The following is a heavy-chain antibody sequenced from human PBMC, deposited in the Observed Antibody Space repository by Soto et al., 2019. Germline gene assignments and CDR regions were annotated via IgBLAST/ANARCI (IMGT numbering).Heavy chain of an antibody. CDR3: ARAYSDAFDI. CDR1: EFTFRDYY. Sequence: QVQLVESGGGLVKPGGSLRLSCAASEFTFRDYYMTWIRQAPGKGLEWVSYISSSGTGIYYADSVKGRFTISRDNAKNSLYLVMSSLRAEDTAVYYCARAYSDAFDIWGQGTMVTVSS. J-gene: IGHJ3*02. D-gene: IGHD2-15*01. CDR2: ISSSGTGI. V-gene: IGHV3-11*01.